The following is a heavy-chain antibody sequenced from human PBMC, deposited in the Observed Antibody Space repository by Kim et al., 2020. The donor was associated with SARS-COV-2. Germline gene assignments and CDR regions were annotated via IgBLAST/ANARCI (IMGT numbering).Heavy chain of an antibody. V-gene: IGHV4-59*13. Sequence: SETLSLTCTVSGGSISSYYWSWIRQPPGKGLEWIGYIYYSGSTNYNPSLKSRVTISVDTSKNQFSLKLSSVTAADTAVYYCARSGGRYCSSTSCFSISWFDPWGQGTLVTVSS. CDR1: GGSISSYY. D-gene: IGHD2-2*01. CDR3: ARSGGRYCSSTSCFSISWFDP. J-gene: IGHJ5*02. CDR2: IYYSGST.